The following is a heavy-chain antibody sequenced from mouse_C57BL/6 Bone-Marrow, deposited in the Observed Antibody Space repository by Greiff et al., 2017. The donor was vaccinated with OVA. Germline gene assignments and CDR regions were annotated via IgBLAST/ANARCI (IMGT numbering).Heavy chain of an antibody. CDR2: IYPRDGST. D-gene: IGHD1-1*01. Sequence: VHLVESGPELVKPGASVKLSCKASGYTFTSYDINWVKQRPGQGLEWIGWIYPRDGSTKYNEKFKGKATLTVDTSSSTAYMELHSLTSEASAVYFWARRPTVVAHYYAMDYWRQGTSFTVSS. CDR3: ARRPTVVAHYYAMDY. V-gene: IGHV1-85*01. J-gene: IGHJ4*01. CDR1: GYTFTSYD.